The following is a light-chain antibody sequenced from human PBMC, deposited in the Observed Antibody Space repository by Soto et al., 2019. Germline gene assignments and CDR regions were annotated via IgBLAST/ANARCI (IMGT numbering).Light chain of an antibody. CDR2: DAS. CDR1: QSVSSSY. Sequence: EIVFTQSPATLSLSPGERATLSCGASQSVSSSYLAWYQQKPGLAPRLLMYDASSRATGIPDRFSGSGSGTDFTLTISRLEPEDCAVYYCQQYGCSPYTFGQGTKLEIK. CDR3: QQYGCSPYT. J-gene: IGKJ2*01. V-gene: IGKV3D-20*01.